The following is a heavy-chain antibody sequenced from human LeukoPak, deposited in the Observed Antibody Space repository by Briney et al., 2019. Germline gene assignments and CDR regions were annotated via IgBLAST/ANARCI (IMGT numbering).Heavy chain of an antibody. CDR1: GFTFSSYA. Sequence: PGGSLRLSCAASGFTFSSYAMSWVRQAPGKGLEWVSAISGSGGSTYYADSVKGRFTISRDNSKNTLYLQMNSLGAEDTAVYYCASHILGYSSSWLGYWGQGTLVTVST. V-gene: IGHV3-23*01. CDR3: ASHILGYSSSWLGY. D-gene: IGHD6-13*01. CDR2: ISGSGGST. J-gene: IGHJ4*02.